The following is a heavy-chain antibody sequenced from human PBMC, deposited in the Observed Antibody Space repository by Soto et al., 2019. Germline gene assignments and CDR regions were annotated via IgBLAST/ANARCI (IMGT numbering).Heavy chain of an antibody. CDR2: IVVGSGNT. D-gene: IGHD2-21*02. CDR3: AADPYCGGDCYFDY. V-gene: IGHV1-58*01. Sequence: SVKVSCKSSGFTFFTSSVQWVRQARGQRLEWIGWIVVGSGNTNYAQKFQERVTITRDMSTNTAYMELSSLRSEDTALYYCAADPYCGGDCYFDYWGQGIMVTVSS. J-gene: IGHJ4*02. CDR1: GFTFFTSS.